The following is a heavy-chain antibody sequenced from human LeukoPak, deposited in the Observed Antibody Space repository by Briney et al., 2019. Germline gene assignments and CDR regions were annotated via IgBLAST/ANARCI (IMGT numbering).Heavy chain of an antibody. V-gene: IGHV4-61*05. J-gene: IGHJ4*02. CDR1: GGSTSSTSYY. Sequence: PSETLSLTCTVSGGSTSSTSYYWGWIRQPPGKGLEWIGYIYYNGATDYNPSLKSRVTISVDTSKNEFSLKLSSVTAADTALYYCARRTVTNGWFRIDYWGQGSLVIVSS. D-gene: IGHD6-19*01. CDR2: IYYNGAT. CDR3: ARRTVTNGWFRIDY.